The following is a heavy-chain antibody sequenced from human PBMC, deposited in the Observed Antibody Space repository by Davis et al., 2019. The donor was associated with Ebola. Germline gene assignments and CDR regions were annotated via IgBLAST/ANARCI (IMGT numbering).Heavy chain of an antibody. CDR1: GYTFTSYD. J-gene: IGHJ6*02. V-gene: IGHV1-8*03. CDR3: TRRGGSNYYYYGMDV. D-gene: IGHD1-26*01. Sequence: ASVKVSCKASGYTFTSYDINWVRQATGQGLEWMGWMNPNSGNTGYAQKFQGRVTITRNTSISTAYMELSSLRSEDTAVYYCTRRGGSNYYYYGMDVWGQGTTVTVSS. CDR2: MNPNSGNT.